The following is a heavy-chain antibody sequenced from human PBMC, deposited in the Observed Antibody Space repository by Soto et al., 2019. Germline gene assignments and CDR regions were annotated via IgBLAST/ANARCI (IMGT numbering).Heavy chain of an antibody. Sequence: QVQLVESEGGVVQPGRSLRLSCAASGFTFSSYGMHWVRQAPGKGLEWVAIISYDGSNTYYADSVKGRFTISRDNSKNTLYLQMYSLRAEDTSVYYCAKEGGLSGSYYISSSYYFDYWGQGTLVTVSS. V-gene: IGHV3-30*18. CDR2: ISYDGSNT. J-gene: IGHJ4*02. CDR1: GFTFSSYG. D-gene: IGHD1-26*01. CDR3: AKEGGLSGSYYISSSYYFDY.